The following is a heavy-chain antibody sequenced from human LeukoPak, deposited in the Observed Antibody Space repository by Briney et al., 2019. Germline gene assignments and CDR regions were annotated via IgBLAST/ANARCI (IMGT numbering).Heavy chain of an antibody. J-gene: IGHJ4*02. CDR1: GFTFSSHA. V-gene: IGHV3-23*01. CDR3: ARDSPLLTV. CDR2: IGDDVVST. D-gene: IGHD3-9*01. Sequence: PGGSLRLSCAASGFTFSSHAMSWDRQAPGKGLEWVSAIGDDVVSTYYAESVKGRFTISRDNSKNTLYLQMNSLRAEDTATYYCARDSPLLTVWGQGTLVTVSS.